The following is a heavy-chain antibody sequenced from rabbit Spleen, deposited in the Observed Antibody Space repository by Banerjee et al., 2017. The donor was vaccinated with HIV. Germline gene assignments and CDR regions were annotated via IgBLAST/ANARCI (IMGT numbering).Heavy chain of an antibody. Sequence: QEQLEESGGDLVKPEGSLTLTCTASGFSFSSRYWICWVRQAPGKGLEWIACIYTSDGGTYYASWAKGRFTISKTSSTVDLKMTSLTAADTATYFCARSTKLYGGYSYATADLWGQGTLVTVS. J-gene: IGHJ4*01. CDR3: ARSTKLYGGYSYATADL. V-gene: IGHV1S45*01. D-gene: IGHD6-1*01. CDR2: IYTSDGGT. CDR1: GFSFSSRYW.